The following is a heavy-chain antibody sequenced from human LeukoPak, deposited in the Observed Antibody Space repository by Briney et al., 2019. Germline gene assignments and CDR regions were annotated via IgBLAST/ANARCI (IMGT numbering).Heavy chain of an antibody. J-gene: IGHJ4*02. D-gene: IGHD1-26*01. CDR1: GYSSSSYF. V-gene: IGHV4-4*07. CDR3: ARLSSPVGPMR. CDR2: IYSGGST. Sequence: SETLSLTCTVSGYSSSSYFWSWIRQPAGKGLQWIGRIYSGGSTNYNPSLKSRVTMTLDKSKRQVSLRLNSVTAAGTAVYYCARLSSPVGPMRWGRGTLVTVSS.